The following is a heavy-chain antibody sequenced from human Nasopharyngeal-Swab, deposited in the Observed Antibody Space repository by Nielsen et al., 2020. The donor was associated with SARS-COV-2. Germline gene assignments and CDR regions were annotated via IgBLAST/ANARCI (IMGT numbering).Heavy chain of an antibody. CDR1: GFTFSSYA. J-gene: IGHJ2*01. CDR3: ARGGLLELGFYWYFDL. V-gene: IGHV3-30-3*01. Sequence: GESLKISCAASGFTFSSYAMHWVRQAPGKGLEWVAVISYDGSNKYYADSVKGRFTISRDNSKNTLYLQMNGLRAEDTAVYYCARGGLLELGFYWYFDLWGRGTLVTVSS. D-gene: IGHD2-21*02. CDR2: ISYDGSNK.